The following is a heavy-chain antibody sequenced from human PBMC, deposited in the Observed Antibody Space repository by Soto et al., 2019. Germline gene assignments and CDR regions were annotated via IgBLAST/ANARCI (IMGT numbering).Heavy chain of an antibody. J-gene: IGHJ4*02. D-gene: IGHD3-22*01. CDR3: ARHLGGYYDSSGPWEFDY. CDR2: IYYSGST. Sequence: SETLSLTCTVSGGSISSSSYYWGWIRQPPGKGLEWIGSIYYSGSTYYNPSLKSRVTISVDTSKNQFSLKLSSVTAADTAVYYCARHLGGYYDSSGPWEFDYWGQGTLVTVSS. V-gene: IGHV4-39*01. CDR1: GGSISSSSYY.